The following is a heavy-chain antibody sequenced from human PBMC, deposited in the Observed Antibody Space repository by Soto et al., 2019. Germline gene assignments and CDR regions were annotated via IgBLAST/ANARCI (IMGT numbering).Heavy chain of an antibody. CDR3: ARRDDFWSGYYTGAFDI. CDR2: IYPGDSDT. Sequence: GESLKISCKGSGYSFISYWIGWVRQMPGKGLEWMGIIYPGDSDTRYSPSFQGQVTISADKSISTAYLQWSSLKASDTAMYYCARRDDFWSGYYTGAFDIWGQGTMVTVSS. J-gene: IGHJ3*02. V-gene: IGHV5-51*01. CDR1: GYSFISYW. D-gene: IGHD3-3*01.